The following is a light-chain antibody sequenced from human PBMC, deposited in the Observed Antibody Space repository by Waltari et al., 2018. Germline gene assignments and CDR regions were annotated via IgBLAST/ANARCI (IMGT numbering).Light chain of an antibody. V-gene: IGLV1-40*01. Sequence: QSVLTQPPSVSGTPGPRVTISCPGSSSNLGDAHTLHWYQKIPGTAPKLLIFGNNNRPSGVPDRFSGSKSGTSASLAITGLQAEDEGDYYCQSFDSRLSDGVVFGGGTKVTVL. CDR3: QSFDSRLSDGVV. CDR2: GNN. J-gene: IGLJ2*01. CDR1: SSNLGDAHT.